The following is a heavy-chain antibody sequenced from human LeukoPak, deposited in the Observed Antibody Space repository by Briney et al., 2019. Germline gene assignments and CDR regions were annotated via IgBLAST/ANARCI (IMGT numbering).Heavy chain of an antibody. CDR1: GFTFSSYS. CDR3: ARDLGDDYGDYNVDY. Sequence: PGGSLRLSCAASGFTFSSYSMNWVRQAPGKGLEWVSSISSSSSYIYYADSVKGRFTISRDNAKNSLYLQMNNLRAEDTAVYYCARDLGDDYGDYNVDYWGQGTLVTVSS. V-gene: IGHV3-21*01. J-gene: IGHJ4*02. CDR2: ISSSSSYI. D-gene: IGHD4-17*01.